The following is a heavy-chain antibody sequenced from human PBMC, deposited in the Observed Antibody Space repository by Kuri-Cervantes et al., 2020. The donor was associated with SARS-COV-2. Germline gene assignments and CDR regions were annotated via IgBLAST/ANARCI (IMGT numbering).Heavy chain of an antibody. CDR3: ARDPGSVFLRGIMILSAHWFDT. J-gene: IGHJ5*02. Sequence: GESLKISCAASGFTFSSYAMHWVRQAPGKGLEYVSAISSNGGSTYYADSVKGRFTISRDNSKNTLYLQMGSLRAEDMAVYYCARDPGSVFLRGIMILSAHWFDTWGQGTLVTVSS. D-gene: IGHD3-9*01. V-gene: IGHV3-64*02. CDR2: ISSNGGST. CDR1: GFTFSSYA.